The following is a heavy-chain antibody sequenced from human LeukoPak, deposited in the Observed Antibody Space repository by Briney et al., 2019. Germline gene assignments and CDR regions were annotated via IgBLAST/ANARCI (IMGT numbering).Heavy chain of an antibody. D-gene: IGHD6-19*01. CDR2: ISSSGSTI. J-gene: IGHJ3*02. V-gene: IGHV3-48*03. CDR3: ARAGIAVAGTLFAFDI. Sequence: GGSLRLSCAASGFTFSSYEMNWVRQAPGKGLEWVSYISSSGSTIYYADSVKGRFTISRDNAKNSLYLQMNSLRAEDTAVYYCARAGIAVAGTLFAFDIWGQGTMVTVSS. CDR1: GFTFSSYE.